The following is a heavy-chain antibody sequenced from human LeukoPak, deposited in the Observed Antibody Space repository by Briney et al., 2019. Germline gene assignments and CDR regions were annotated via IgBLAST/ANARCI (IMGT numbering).Heavy chain of an antibody. D-gene: IGHD6-13*01. V-gene: IGHV4-39*07. CDR2: IYRSGST. CDR3: ARGPSSSSPDY. J-gene: IGHJ4*02. CDR1: GGSISSSGYY. Sequence: PSETLSLTCTVSGGSISSSGYYWGWIRQPPGKGLEWIGSIYRSGSTNYNPSLKSRVTISVDTSKNQFSLKLSSVTAADTAVYYCARGPSSSSPDYWGQGTLVTVSS.